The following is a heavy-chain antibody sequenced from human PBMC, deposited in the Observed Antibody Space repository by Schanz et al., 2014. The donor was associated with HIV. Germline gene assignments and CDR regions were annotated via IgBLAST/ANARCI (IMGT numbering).Heavy chain of an antibody. CDR3: AKFGRLLGNFDD. Sequence: VQLVESGGGLVQPGGSLRLSCAASGSTFSSYWMHWVRQAPGKGLVWVSRINSDGSSTNYADSVKGRLTISRDNAKNTLYLQMNSLRAEDTAVYYCAKFGRLLGNFDDWGQGTLVTVSS. CDR2: INSDGSST. D-gene: IGHD2-15*01. J-gene: IGHJ4*02. CDR1: GSTFSSYW. V-gene: IGHV3-74*01.